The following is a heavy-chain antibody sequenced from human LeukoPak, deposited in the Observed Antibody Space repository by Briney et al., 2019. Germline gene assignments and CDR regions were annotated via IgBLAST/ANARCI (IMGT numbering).Heavy chain of an antibody. CDR1: GHTFSSYW. D-gene: IGHD6-25*01. J-gene: IGHJ4*02. Sequence: GESLKISCKGSGHTFSSYWISWVRQMPVKGLEWVGSLDPIDSDTNYGPAFQGHVTTSADKSKNTVYLQWSSLKASDTAMYFCAKGAAAGGCDYWGRGTLVTVSS. CDR3: AKGAAAGGCDY. V-gene: IGHV5-10-1*01. CDR2: LDPIDSDT.